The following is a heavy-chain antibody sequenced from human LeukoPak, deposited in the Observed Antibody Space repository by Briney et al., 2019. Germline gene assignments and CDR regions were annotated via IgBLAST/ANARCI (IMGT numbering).Heavy chain of an antibody. CDR3: AREEGGAGLYGFDI. D-gene: IGHD1-26*01. J-gene: IGHJ3*02. V-gene: IGHV3-30-3*01. Sequence: GGSLRLSCAASGFTFSSYAMHWVRQAPGKGLEWVAFISYEGSNKYYADSVKGRFTISRDNSKNTLYLQVNSLRAEDTAVYYCAREEGGAGLYGFDIWGQGTMVTVSS. CDR2: ISYEGSNK. CDR1: GFTFSSYA.